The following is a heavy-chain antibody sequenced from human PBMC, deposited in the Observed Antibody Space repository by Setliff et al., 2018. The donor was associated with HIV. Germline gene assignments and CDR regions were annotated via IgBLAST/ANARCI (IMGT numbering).Heavy chain of an antibody. CDR3: ARDIPGWTKTPSPGDP. Sequence: ASVKVSCKASGYTFNGYYVHWVRQAPGQGLEWMGWINGNSGATNYAQKFQGRVTMTRDTSINTVYMVLSSLRSDDTAVYYCARDIPGWTKTPSPGDPWGQGTLVTVSS. V-gene: IGHV1-2*02. CDR2: INGNSGAT. D-gene: IGHD6-19*01. J-gene: IGHJ5*02. CDR1: GYTFNGYY.